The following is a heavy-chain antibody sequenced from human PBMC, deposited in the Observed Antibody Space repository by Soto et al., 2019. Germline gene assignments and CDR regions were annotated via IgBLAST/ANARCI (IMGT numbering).Heavy chain of an antibody. V-gene: IGHV4-59*01. CDR3: AREVCGGGSCFDGSWFDP. Sequence: QVQLQEAGPGLVEPSETLSLTCTVSGDSISNYYWNWIRQSPGKGLEWIGYIVYNGRTRYNSSLKSRVTMSVDTSKNQFSLRLSSVTAADTAVYFCAREVCGGGSCFDGSWFDPWGQGTLVSVSS. CDR1: GDSISNYY. CDR2: IVYNGRT. J-gene: IGHJ5*02. D-gene: IGHD2-15*01.